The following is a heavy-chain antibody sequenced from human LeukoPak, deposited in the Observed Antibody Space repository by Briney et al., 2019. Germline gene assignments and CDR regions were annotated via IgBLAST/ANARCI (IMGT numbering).Heavy chain of an antibody. J-gene: IGHJ4*02. CDR2: INYRGNT. D-gene: IGHD7-27*01. CDR3: ARDSTVADLGSEGVYFDY. CDR1: GGSISSSSYY. Sequence: SETLSLTCTVSGGSISSSSYYWGWIRQPPGKGLDWIGIINYRGNTYYNPSLKSRVTISVDTSKNQFSLKLSSVTAADTAVYYCARDSTVADLGSEGVYFDYWGQGTLVTVSS. V-gene: IGHV4-39*02.